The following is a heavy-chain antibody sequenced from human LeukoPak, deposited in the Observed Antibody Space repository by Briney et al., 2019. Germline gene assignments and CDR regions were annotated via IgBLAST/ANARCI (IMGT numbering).Heavy chain of an antibody. CDR3: ATPVVAAPY. D-gene: IGHD2-15*01. V-gene: IGHV3-9*01. Sequence: GGSLRLSCAASGFTFDDYAMHWVRQAPGKGLEWVSGISWNSGSIGYADSVKGRFTISRDNAKNSLYLQMNSLRAEDTAVYYCATPVVAAPYWGQGTLVTVSS. CDR2: ISWNSGSI. CDR1: GFTFDDYA. J-gene: IGHJ4*02.